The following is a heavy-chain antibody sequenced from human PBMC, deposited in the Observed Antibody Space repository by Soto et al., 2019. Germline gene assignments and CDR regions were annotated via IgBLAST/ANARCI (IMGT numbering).Heavy chain of an antibody. J-gene: IGHJ6*01. CDR1: GGSISSGDYY. CDR3: ARASYSYGMQV. CDR2: IYYSGST. V-gene: IGHV4-30-4*01. Sequence: SETLSLTCTVSGGSISSGDYYCSWIRQPPWKGLEWIGYIYYSGSTYYNPSLKSRVTISVDTSKNQFSLKLSSVTAADTAVYYCARASYSYGMQVLGQGTTVNVS.